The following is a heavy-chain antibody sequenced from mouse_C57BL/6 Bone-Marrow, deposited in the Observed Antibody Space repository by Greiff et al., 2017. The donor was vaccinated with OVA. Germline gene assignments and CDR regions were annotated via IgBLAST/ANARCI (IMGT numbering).Heavy chain of an antibody. CDR1: GYSITNGNHW. CDR2: ISSSGST. J-gene: IGHJ3*01. CDR3: ARAYYDYDVGAWFAY. D-gene: IGHD2-4*01. Sequence: EVKLQESGPALVKPSQTVSLTCTVTGYSITNGNHWWNWIRQVSGSKLEWIGYISSSGSTDSNPSLKSRISITRDTSKNQLFLQLNSVTTEDIATYYCARAYYDYDVGAWFAYWGQGTLVTVSA. V-gene: IGHV3-4*01.